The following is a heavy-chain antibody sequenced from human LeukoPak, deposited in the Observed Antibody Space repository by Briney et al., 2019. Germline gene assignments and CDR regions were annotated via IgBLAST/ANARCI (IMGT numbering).Heavy chain of an antibody. CDR2: ISSSGSTI. CDR1: GFTFSSYE. D-gene: IGHD4-23*01. J-gene: IGHJ3*02. CDR3: ARGFYGGHDAFDI. Sequence: GGSLRLSCAASGFTFSSYEMNWDRQAPGKGLEWVSYISSSGSTIYYADSVKGRFTISRDNAKNSLYLQMNSLRAEDTAVYYCARGFYGGHDAFDIWGQGTMVTVSS. V-gene: IGHV3-48*03.